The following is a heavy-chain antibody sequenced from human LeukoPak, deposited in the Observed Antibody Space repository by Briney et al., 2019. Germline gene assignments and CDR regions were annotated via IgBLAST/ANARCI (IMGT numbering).Heavy chain of an antibody. V-gene: IGHV3-30*04. D-gene: IGHD1-26*01. CDR3: ARDAWELLIFDY. J-gene: IGHJ4*02. CDR1: GFTFSSYA. Sequence: GGSLRLSCAASGFTFSSYAMHWVRQAPGKGLEWVAVISYDGSNKYYADSVKGRFTISRDNSKNMLYLQMNSLRAEDTAVYYCARDAWELLIFDYWGQGTLVTVSS. CDR2: ISYDGSNK.